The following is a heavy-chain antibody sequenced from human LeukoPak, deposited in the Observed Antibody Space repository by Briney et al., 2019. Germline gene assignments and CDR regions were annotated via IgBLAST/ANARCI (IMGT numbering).Heavy chain of an antibody. CDR3: ARAADYDFWSGYRPPPYYYYYMDV. J-gene: IGHJ6*03. V-gene: IGHV4-59*01. Sequence: SETLSLTCTVSGGSISSYYWSWIRQPPGKGLEWIGYIYYSGSTNYNPSLKSRVTISVDTSKNQFSLKLSSVTAADTAVYYCARAADYDFWSGYRPPPYYYYYMDVWGKGTTVTVSS. D-gene: IGHD3-3*01. CDR1: GGSISSYY. CDR2: IYYSGST.